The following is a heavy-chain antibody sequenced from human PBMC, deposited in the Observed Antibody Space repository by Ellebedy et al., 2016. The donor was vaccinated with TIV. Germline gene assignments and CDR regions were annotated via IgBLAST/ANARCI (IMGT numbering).Heavy chain of an antibody. CDR1: GGSISSGGSY. CDR3: ARVNAVAATAADS. CDR2: IFYSGST. D-gene: IGHD2-15*01. J-gene: IGHJ4*02. Sequence: SETLSLTCTVSGGSISSGGSYRSWIRQHPGKGLEWIGYIFYSGSTYYNPSLKSRLTISVDTSRNQFSLRLSSVTAADTAVYYCARVNAVAATAADSWGQGTLVTVSS. V-gene: IGHV4-31*03.